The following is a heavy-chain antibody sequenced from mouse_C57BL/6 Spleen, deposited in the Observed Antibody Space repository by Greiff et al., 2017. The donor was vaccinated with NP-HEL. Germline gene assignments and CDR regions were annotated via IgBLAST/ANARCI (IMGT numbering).Heavy chain of an antibody. D-gene: IGHD1-1*01. J-gene: IGHJ3*01. CDR2: FYPGSGST. CDR1: GYTFTEYT. V-gene: IGHV1-62-2*01. CDR3: ARGDYYGSSLFAY. Sequence: VKLQESGAELVKPGASVKLSCKASGYTFTEYTIHWVKQRSGQGLEWIGWFYPGSGSTKYNEKFKDKATLTADKSSSTVYMERSRLTSEDSAVYFCARGDYYGSSLFAYWGQGTLVTVSA.